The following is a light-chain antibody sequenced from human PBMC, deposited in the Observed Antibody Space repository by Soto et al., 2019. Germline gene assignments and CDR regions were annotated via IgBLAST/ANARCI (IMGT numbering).Light chain of an antibody. CDR1: QSLVQSDGNTY. CDR3: MQGTHWPVT. CDR2: KVS. V-gene: IGKV2-30*02. Sequence: DVVMTQSPLSLPVTLGQSASISCRSGQSLVQSDGNTYLNWFHQRPGQPPRRLIYKVSNRDSGVPDRFSGSGSGTDFTLKISRVEAEDVGVYYCMQGTHWPVTVGQGTKVDSK. J-gene: IGKJ1*01.